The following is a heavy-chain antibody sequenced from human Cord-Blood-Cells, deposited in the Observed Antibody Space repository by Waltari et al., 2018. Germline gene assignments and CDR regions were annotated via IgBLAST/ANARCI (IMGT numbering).Heavy chain of an antibody. Sequence: EVQLVESGGGLVKPGGSLRLSCAASGLTFSNAWMSWVRPAPGTGLEWVGRIKSKTDGGTTDYAAPVKGRFTISRDDSKNTLYLQMNSLKTEDTAVYYCTTASPRYSGSYYDLDYWGQGTLVTVSS. CDR1: GLTFSNAW. CDR2: IKSKTDGGTT. CDR3: TTASPRYSGSYYDLDY. V-gene: IGHV3-15*01. D-gene: IGHD1-26*01. J-gene: IGHJ4*02.